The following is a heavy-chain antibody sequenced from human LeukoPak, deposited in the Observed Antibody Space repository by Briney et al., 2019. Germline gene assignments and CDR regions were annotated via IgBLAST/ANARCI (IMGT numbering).Heavy chain of an antibody. D-gene: IGHD3-9*01. V-gene: IGHV1-8*01. CDR2: MNPNSGNT. CDR3: ARGTYYDILTGYPTDAFDI. CDR1: GYTFTSYD. Sequence: GASVKVSCKASGYTFTSYDINWVRQATGQGLEWMGWMNPNSGNTGYAQKFQGRVTMTRNTSISTAYMELSSLRSEDTAVYYCARGTYYDILTGYPTDAFDIWGQGTMVTVSS. J-gene: IGHJ3*02.